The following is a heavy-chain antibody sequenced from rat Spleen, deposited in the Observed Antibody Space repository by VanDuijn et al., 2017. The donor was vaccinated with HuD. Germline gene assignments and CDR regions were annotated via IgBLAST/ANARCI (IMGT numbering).Heavy chain of an antibody. CDR3: GKDMNYYSTYPFYVMGD. J-gene: IGHJ4*01. CDR1: GFTFSDYY. D-gene: IGHD1-2*01. V-gene: IGHV5-22*01. CDR2: ISYEGSST. Sequence: EVQLVESGGGLVQPGRSLKLSCAASGFTFSDYYMAWVRQAPKKGLEWVASISYEGSSTYYPDSVKGRFTISRDNAENTVYLQMNSLRSEDTATYYCGKDMNYYSTYPFYVMGDWGQGASVTVSS.